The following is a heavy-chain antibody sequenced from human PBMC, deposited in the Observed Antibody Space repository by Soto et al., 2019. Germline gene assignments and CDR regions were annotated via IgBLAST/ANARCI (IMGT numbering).Heavy chain of an antibody. D-gene: IGHD4-17*01. Sequence: ASVKVSCKVSGYTLTELSMHWVRQAPGKGLEWMGGFDPEDGETIYAQKFQGRVTMTEGTSTDTAYMELSSLRSEDTAVYYCARRDYGDYANHEQGYYYYYYMDVWGKGTTVTVSS. CDR1: GYTLTELS. J-gene: IGHJ6*03. V-gene: IGHV1-24*01. CDR2: FDPEDGET. CDR3: ARRDYGDYANHEQGYYYYYYMDV.